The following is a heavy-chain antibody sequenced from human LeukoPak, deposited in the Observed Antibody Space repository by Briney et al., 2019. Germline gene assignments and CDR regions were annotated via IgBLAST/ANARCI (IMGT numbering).Heavy chain of an antibody. CDR3: VKGFVHPTYYFEY. Sequence: GGSLRLSCAASGFTFSSYAMMWVRQSPEKGLEWVSSITGSGDGTYYADSVRGRFTISRDNSKNTLYLQMNSLRTEDTAVYFCVKGFVHPTYYFEYWGQGTLVTVSS. CDR2: ITGSGDGT. V-gene: IGHV3-23*01. J-gene: IGHJ4*02. D-gene: IGHD3-10*01. CDR1: GFTFSSYA.